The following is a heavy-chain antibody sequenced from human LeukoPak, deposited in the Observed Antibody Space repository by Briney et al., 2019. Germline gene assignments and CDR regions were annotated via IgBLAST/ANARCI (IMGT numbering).Heavy chain of an antibody. V-gene: IGHV4-34*01. CDR2: INHSGST. D-gene: IGHD2-2*01. Sequence: KSGGSLGLSCAASGFTVSSNYMSWVRQPPGKGLEWIGEINHSGSTNYNPSLKSRVTISVDTSKNQFSLKLSSVTAADTAVYYCARGRYAAAAFDYWGQGTLVTVSS. CDR1: GFTVSSNY. J-gene: IGHJ4*02. CDR3: ARGRYAAAAFDY.